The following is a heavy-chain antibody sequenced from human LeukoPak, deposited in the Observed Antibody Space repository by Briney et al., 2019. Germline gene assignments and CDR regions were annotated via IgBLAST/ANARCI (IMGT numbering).Heavy chain of an antibody. CDR2: ISSSSSYT. D-gene: IGHD3-22*01. J-gene: IGHJ4*02. Sequence: LSLTCAVYGGSFSGYYWSWIRQPPGKGLEWVSYISSSSSYTNYADSVKGRFTISRGNAKNSLYLQMNSLRAEDTAVYYCARAGTYYYDSSGDWGQGTLVTVSS. CDR3: ARAGTYYYDSSGD. CDR1: GGSFSGYY. V-gene: IGHV3-11*06.